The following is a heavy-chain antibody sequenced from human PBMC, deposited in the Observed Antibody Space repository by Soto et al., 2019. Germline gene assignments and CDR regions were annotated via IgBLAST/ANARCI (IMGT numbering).Heavy chain of an antibody. V-gene: IGHV4-31*11. Sequence: SETLSLTCAVSGGSIRSGGYYWSWVRQNPRRGLEWIGNIYYSGNTYYNPSLKSRLTISVDTSKNQFSLNLSSVTAADTAVYYCARDRLMATAGTARHYFGLDVWGQGTTVTVSS. CDR3: ARDRLMATAGTARHYFGLDV. CDR2: IYYSGNT. CDR1: GGSIRSGGYY. D-gene: IGHD5-18*01. J-gene: IGHJ6*02.